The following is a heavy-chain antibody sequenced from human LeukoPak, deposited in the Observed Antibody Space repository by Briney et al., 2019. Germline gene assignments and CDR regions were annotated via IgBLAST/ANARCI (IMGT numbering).Heavy chain of an antibody. Sequence: PSETLSLTCTVSGYSISSGYYWGWIRQPPWKGLEWIGRLYHSGSSYYNSSLKNRVTISVDTSKQHLSLKMSSVTAADTAVYYCARGVGGMSYWGQGNLVTVSS. V-gene: IGHV4-38-2*02. J-gene: IGHJ4*02. D-gene: IGHD3-16*01. CDR1: GYSISSGYY. CDR2: LYHSGSS. CDR3: ARGVGGMSY.